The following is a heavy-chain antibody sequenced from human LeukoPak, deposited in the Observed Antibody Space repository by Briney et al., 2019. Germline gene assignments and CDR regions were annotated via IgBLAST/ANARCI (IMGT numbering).Heavy chain of an antibody. CDR2: IYHSGST. Sequence: PSETLSLTCAGSGYSISSGYYWGWIRQPSGKGLEWIGSIYHSGSTYYNPSLKSRVTISVDTSKNQFSLKLSSVTAADTAVYYCARHRPIVVVPAASFDPWGQGTLVTVSS. J-gene: IGHJ5*02. CDR3: ARHRPIVVVPAASFDP. D-gene: IGHD2-2*01. V-gene: IGHV4-38-2*01. CDR1: GYSISSGYY.